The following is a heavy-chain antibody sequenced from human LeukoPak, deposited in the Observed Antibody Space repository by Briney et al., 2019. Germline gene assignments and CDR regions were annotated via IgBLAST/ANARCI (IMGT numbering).Heavy chain of an antibody. CDR1: GFSFSAYS. CDR2: ISASNSYI. CDR3: ARGPKGFPNWFDP. V-gene: IGHV3-21*01. J-gene: IGHJ5*02. Sequence: GGSLRLSCAASGFSFSAYSMNWVRQAPGKGLEWVSSISASNSYIFSADSVKGRFTISRDSSKNTLYLQMNSLRADDTAVYHCARGPKGFPNWFDPWGRGTLVIVSS.